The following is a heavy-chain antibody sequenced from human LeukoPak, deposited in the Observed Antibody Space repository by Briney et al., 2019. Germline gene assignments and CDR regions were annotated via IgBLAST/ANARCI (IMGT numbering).Heavy chain of an antibody. CDR2: ITSSSGYI. CDR3: AREVRGLDY. D-gene: IGHD3-10*01. V-gene: IGHV3-21*01. Sequence: GGSLRLSCAASGCTFSHYAMNWVRQAPGKGLEWVSSITSSSGYIYYADSVKGRFTISRDNAKSSLFLQMNSLRAEDTAVYFCAREVRGLDYWGQGTLVTVSS. CDR1: GCTFSHYA. J-gene: IGHJ4*02.